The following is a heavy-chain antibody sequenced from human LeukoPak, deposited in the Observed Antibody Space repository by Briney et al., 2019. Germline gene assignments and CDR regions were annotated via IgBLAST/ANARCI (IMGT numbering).Heavy chain of an antibody. CDR1: GFTFSSYS. CDR2: ISSSSSTI. CDR3: ARDPSYYYDSSGYYYDY. J-gene: IGHJ4*02. V-gene: IGHV3-48*01. D-gene: IGHD3-22*01. Sequence: GGSLRLSCAASGFTFSSYSMNWVRQAPGKGLEWVSYISSSSSTIYYADSVKGRFTISRDNAKNSLYLLMNSLRAEDTAVYYCARDPSYYYDSSGYYYDYWGQGTLVTVSS.